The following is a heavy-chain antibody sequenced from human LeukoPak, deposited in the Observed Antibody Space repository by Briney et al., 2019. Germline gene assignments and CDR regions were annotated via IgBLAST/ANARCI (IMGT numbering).Heavy chain of an antibody. CDR1: GYSFTAYY. Sequence: VKVSCKASGYSFTAYYMNWVRQAPGQGLEWMRWINPNSGGANYAQKFQGRVTMTRDTSISTAYMELNRLRSDDSAVYYCARAGELDYWGQGTLVTVSS. CDR2: INPNSGGA. J-gene: IGHJ4*02. D-gene: IGHD2-21*01. CDR3: ARAGELDY. V-gene: IGHV1-2*02.